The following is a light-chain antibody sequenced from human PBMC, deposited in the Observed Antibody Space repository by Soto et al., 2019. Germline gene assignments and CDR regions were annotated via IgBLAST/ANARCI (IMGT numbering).Light chain of an antibody. J-gene: IGKJ1*01. V-gene: IGKV3-20*01. CDR2: GAS. CDR1: QSVGTY. CDR3: VPSILSAT. Sequence: IVVNQSPGTLSLSQGERATLSCRASQSVGTYLAWYQQKPGQAPRLLIYGASSRATGIPDRFSGSGSGTDFTLTISSLQPDDIATNYCVPSILSATFAQGTNVDI.